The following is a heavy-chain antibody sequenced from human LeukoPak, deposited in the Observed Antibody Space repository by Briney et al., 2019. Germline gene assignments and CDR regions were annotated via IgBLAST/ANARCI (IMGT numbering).Heavy chain of an antibody. V-gene: IGHV3-30*14. CDR1: GFTFSSYA. Sequence: PGGSLRLSCAASGFTFSSYAMHWVRQAPGKGLEWVAVISYDGSNKYYADSVKGRFTISRDNSKNTLYLQMNSLRAEDTAVYYYARVKGGLMWKESSWFDPWGQGTLVTVSS. J-gene: IGHJ5*02. CDR3: ARVKGGLMWKESSWFDP. D-gene: IGHD1-1*01. CDR2: ISYDGSNK.